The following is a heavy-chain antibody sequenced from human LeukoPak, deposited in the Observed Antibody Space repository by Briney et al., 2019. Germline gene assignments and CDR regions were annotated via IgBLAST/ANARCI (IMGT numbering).Heavy chain of an antibody. CDR3: ARGRVVRAGAFDI. V-gene: IGHV1-2*06. D-gene: IGHD3-10*01. CDR2: INPNSGGT. J-gene: IGHJ3*02. Sequence: ASVKVSCKASGYTFTCNYMHWVRQAPGQGLEWMGRINPNSGGTNYAHNFQGRVTMTRDTSISTAYMELSRLRSDDTAVYYCARGRVVRAGAFDIWGQGTMVTVSS. CDR1: GYTFTCNY.